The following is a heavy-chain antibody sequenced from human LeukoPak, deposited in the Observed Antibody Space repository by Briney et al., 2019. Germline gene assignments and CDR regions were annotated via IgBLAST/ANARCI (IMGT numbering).Heavy chain of an antibody. Sequence: GGSLRLSCAASGFTFSNAWMSWVRQAPGKGLEWVGRIKSKTDGGTTDYAAPVKGRFTISRDDSKNTLYLQMNSLKTEDTAVYYCTTEGYCTNGVCSDDAFDIWGQGTMVTVSS. CDR3: TTEGYCTNGVCSDDAFDI. D-gene: IGHD2-8*01. CDR1: GFTFSNAW. CDR2: IKSKTDGGTT. J-gene: IGHJ3*02. V-gene: IGHV3-15*01.